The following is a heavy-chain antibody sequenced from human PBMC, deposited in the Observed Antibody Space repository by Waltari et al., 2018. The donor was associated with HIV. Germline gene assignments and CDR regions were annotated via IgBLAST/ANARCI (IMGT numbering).Heavy chain of an antibody. CDR2: IWYDGSNK. CDR1: GFTFSSYG. Sequence: QVQLVESGGGVVQPGRSLRLSCAASGFTFSSYGMHWVRQAPGKGLEWVAVIWYDGSNKYYADSVKGRFTISRDNSKNTLYLQMNSLRAEDTAVYYCARVYGRDAFDIWGQGTMVTVSS. J-gene: IGHJ3*02. D-gene: IGHD3-10*01. V-gene: IGHV3-33*01. CDR3: ARVYGRDAFDI.